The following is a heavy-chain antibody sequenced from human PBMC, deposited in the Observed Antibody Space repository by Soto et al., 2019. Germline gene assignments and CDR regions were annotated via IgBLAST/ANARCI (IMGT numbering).Heavy chain of an antibody. V-gene: IGHV3-30*18. Sequence: GGSLRLSCAASGFTFSSYGMHWVRQAPGKGLEWVAVISYDGSNKYYADSVKGRFTISRDNSKNTLYLQMNSLRAEDTAVYYCAKDSDTLTGYSSGWYPLDYWGQGTLVTVSS. CDR2: ISYDGSNK. D-gene: IGHD6-19*01. J-gene: IGHJ4*02. CDR3: AKDSDTLTGYSSGWYPLDY. CDR1: GFTFSSYG.